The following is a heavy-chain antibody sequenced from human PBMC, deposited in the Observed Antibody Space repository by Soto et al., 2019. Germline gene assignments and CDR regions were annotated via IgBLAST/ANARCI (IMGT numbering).Heavy chain of an antibody. CDR2: INPSGGST. CDR3: AVSYSDFDY. V-gene: IGHV1-46*01. D-gene: IGHD4-4*01. CDR1: GYTFTIYY. Sequence: ASVKVSCKASGYTFTIYYMHWVRQAPGQGLEWMGIINPSGGSTTYAQNFQGRVTMTRDTSTSTVYMELSSLRSEDTAIYYCAVSYSDFDYWGQGTLVTVSS. J-gene: IGHJ4*02.